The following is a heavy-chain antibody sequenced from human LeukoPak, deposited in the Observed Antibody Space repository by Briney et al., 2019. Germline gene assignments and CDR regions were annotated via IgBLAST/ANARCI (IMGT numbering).Heavy chain of an antibody. CDR1: GFIFSSAW. J-gene: IGHJ4*02. D-gene: IGHD6-19*01. CDR2: ISSGSSHI. CDR3: ARDREQWLVRRFDY. Sequence: GGSLRLSCAASGFIFSSAWMSWVRQAPGKGLEWVSYISSGSSHIYYADSVKGRFTISRDNAKNSLYLQMNSLRAEDTAVYYCARDREQWLVRRFDYWGQGTLVTVSS. V-gene: IGHV3-21*05.